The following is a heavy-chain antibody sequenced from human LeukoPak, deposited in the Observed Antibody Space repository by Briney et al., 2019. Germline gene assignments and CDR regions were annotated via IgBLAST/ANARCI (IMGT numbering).Heavy chain of an antibody. Sequence: VASVKVSCKASGGTFSSYAISWVRQAPGQGLEWMGGIIPIFGTANYAQKVQGRVTITADEATSTAYMELSSLRSEDTAVYYCARARYSYGYFFSGYFDYWGQGTLVTVSS. J-gene: IGHJ4*02. CDR2: IIPIFGTA. CDR3: ARARYSYGYFFSGYFDY. D-gene: IGHD5-18*01. V-gene: IGHV1-69*13. CDR1: GGTFSSYA.